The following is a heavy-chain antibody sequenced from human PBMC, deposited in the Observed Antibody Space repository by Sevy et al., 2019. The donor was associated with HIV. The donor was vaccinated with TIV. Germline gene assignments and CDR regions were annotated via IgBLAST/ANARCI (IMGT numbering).Heavy chain of an antibody. CDR1: GFTIDDYA. D-gene: IGHD2-8*01. V-gene: IGHV3-49*03. J-gene: IGHJ4*02. Sequence: GGSLRLSCTASGFTIDDYAMSWFRQAPGKGLEWVGFVRSKTYGGTTDYAASVRGRFTISRDESNGIAYLQMNSLKTEDTALYYCTRDLFYYQPGDYWGQGTLVTVSS. CDR2: VRSKTYGGTT. CDR3: TRDLFYYQPGDY.